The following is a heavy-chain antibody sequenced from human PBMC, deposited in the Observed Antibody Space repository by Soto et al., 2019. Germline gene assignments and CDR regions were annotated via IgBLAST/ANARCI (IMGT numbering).Heavy chain of an antibody. Sequence: GASVKVSCKASGGTFSSYAISWVRQAPGQGLEWMGGIIPIFGTANYAQKFQGRVTITADESTSTAYMELSSLRSEDTAVYYCARAGYCSSTSCYVYYYYYGMDVWGQGTTVTVSS. CDR3: ARAGYCSSTSCYVYYYYYGMDV. J-gene: IGHJ6*02. V-gene: IGHV1-69*13. CDR2: IIPIFGTA. CDR1: GGTFSSYA. D-gene: IGHD2-2*03.